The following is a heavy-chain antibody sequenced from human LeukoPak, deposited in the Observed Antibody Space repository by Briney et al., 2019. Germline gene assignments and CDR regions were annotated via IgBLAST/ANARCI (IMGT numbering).Heavy chain of an antibody. V-gene: IGHV3-21*01. CDR3: ARGPPGYFDY. CDR1: GFTFSSYS. J-gene: IGHJ4*02. CDR2: ISSSSSYI. Sequence: GGSLRLSCAASGFTFSSYSMNWVRQAPGRGLEWVSSISSSSSYIYYADSVKGRFTISRDNAKNSLYLQMNSLRAEDTAVYYCARGPPGYFDYWGQGTLVTVSS.